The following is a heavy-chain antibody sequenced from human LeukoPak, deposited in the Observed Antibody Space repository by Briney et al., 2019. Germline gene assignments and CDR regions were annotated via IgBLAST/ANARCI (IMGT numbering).Heavy chain of an antibody. Sequence: SETLSLTCTVSGGSISSGGYYWSWIRQHPGKGLEWIGYIYYSGSTYYNPSLKSRVTILVDTSKNQFSLKLSSVTAADTAVYYCARHTVQLRFLESDLNWFDPWGQGTLVTVSS. CDR1: GGSISSGGYY. J-gene: IGHJ5*02. CDR2: IYYSGST. V-gene: IGHV4-31*03. D-gene: IGHD3-3*01. CDR3: ARHTVQLRFLESDLNWFDP.